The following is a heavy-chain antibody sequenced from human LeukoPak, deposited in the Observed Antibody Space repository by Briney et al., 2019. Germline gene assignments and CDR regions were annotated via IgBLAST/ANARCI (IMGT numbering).Heavy chain of an antibody. CDR2: IQNDGSDK. Sequence: GGSLRLSCAASGINFRSSGMHWVRQAPGKGLEWVTFIQNDGSDKYYAASVKGRFTISRDNSKNTVYLHMASLRADDAALYYCAREGGRAVPGRFDQWGQGTLVTVSS. D-gene: IGHD6-13*01. J-gene: IGHJ4*02. CDR3: AREGGRAVPGRFDQ. CDR1: GINFRSSG. V-gene: IGHV3-30*02.